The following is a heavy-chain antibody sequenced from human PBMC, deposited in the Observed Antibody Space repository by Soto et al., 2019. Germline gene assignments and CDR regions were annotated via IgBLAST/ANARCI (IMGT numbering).Heavy chain of an antibody. CDR2: IRSKTNSYEK. D-gene: IGHD2-21*02. J-gene: IGHJ4*02. CDR1: GFTFSDSA. V-gene: IGHV3-73*01. Sequence: PGGSLRLSCAASGFTFSDSAIPWVRQASGKGLEWVGRIRSKTNSYEKVDGASVKGRFTISRDDSENTAYLQMNSLGDEDRDVYYCAKSRDLGWGDSGHFDYWGQGTLVTVSS. CDR3: AKSRDLGWGDSGHFDY.